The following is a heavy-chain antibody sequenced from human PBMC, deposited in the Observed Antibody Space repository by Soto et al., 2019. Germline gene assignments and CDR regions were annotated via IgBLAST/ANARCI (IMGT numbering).Heavy chain of an antibody. Sequence: QVQLVQSGAEVKKPGASVKVSCKASGYTFTSYYMHWVRQAPGQGLEWMGIINPSGGSTSYAQKFQGRVTMTRDTSTSTVYMALSSLRSEDTAVYYCARVYPSDTRYGYVGNNWFDPWGQGTLVTVSS. CDR3: ARVYPSDTRYGYVGNNWFDP. V-gene: IGHV1-46*03. J-gene: IGHJ5*02. CDR2: INPSGGST. CDR1: GYTFTSYY. D-gene: IGHD5-18*01.